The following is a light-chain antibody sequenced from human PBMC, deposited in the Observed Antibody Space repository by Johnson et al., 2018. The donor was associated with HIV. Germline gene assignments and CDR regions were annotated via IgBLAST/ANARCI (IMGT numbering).Light chain of an antibody. CDR3: GTWDSSLYVFV. CDR2: ENK. V-gene: IGLV1-51*01. Sequence: QSVLTQPPSVSAAPGQKVTISCSGSSPNIGNNYVSWYQELPGTALKLLIYENKARPSGIPDRFSGSKSATSATLAITGLQTGDEADYYCGTWDSSLYVFVFGSGTKVTVL. CDR1: SPNIGNNY. J-gene: IGLJ1*01.